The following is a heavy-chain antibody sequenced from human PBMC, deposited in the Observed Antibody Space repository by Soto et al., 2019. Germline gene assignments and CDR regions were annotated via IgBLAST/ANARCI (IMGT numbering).Heavy chain of an antibody. CDR3: ARSMTTVVTLDY. D-gene: IGHD4-17*01. CDR2: IYHNGSP. CDR1: GGSISSTNW. V-gene: IGHV4-4*02. Sequence: PSETLSLTCVVSGGSISSTNWWTWVRQPPGKRLEWIGEIYHNGSPTYSPSLRGRATISVDKSNNQFSLRLRSVTAADTAVYYCARSMTTVVTLDYWGQGTLVSVSS. J-gene: IGHJ4*02.